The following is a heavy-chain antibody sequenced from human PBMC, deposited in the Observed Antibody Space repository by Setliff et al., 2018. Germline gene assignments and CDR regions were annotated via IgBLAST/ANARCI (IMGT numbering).Heavy chain of an antibody. CDR1: GGTFSSYA. V-gene: IGHV1-69*05. D-gene: IGHD3-10*01. Sequence: ASVKVSCKASGGTFSSYAISWVRQAPGQGLEWMGGIIPIFGTANYAQKFQGRVTITMDESTSTAYMELSSLRSEDTAVYYCARPLRYGDYYYYYGMDVWGQGTTVTVSS. CDR3: ARPLRYGDYYYYYGMDV. J-gene: IGHJ6*02. CDR2: IIPIFGTA.